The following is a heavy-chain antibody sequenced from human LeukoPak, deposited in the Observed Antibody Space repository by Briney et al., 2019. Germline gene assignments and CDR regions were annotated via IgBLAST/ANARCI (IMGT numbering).Heavy chain of an antibody. V-gene: IGHV3-30*18. D-gene: IGHD1-1*01. CDR3: AKDIPRQREDDY. Sequence: GGSLRLSCAASGFTFSSYGMHWVRQAPGKGLEWVAVISYDGSNKYYADSGKGRFTISRDNSKNTLYLQMNSLRAEDTAIYYCAKDIPRQREDDYWGQGTLVTVSS. CDR1: GFTFSSYG. CDR2: ISYDGSNK. J-gene: IGHJ4*02.